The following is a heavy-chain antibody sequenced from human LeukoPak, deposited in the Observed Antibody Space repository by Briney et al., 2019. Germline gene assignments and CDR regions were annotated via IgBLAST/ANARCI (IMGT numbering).Heavy chain of an antibody. CDR3: ARERGFIAVAGAFDY. CDR2: IIPIFGTA. J-gene: IGHJ4*02. D-gene: IGHD6-19*01. CDR1: GGTFSSYA. V-gene: IGHV1-69*05. Sequence: SVKVSCKASGGTFSSYAISWVRRAPGQGLEWMGRIIPIFGTANYAQKFQGRVTITTDESTSTAYMELSSLRSEDTAVYYCARERGFIAVAGAFDYWGQGTLVTVSS.